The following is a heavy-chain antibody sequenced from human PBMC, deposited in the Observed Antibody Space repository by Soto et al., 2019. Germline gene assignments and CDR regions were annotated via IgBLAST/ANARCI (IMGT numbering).Heavy chain of an antibody. CDR2: MNPNSGNT. Sequence: KXSCKASGYTFTSYDINWVRQATGQGLEWMGWMNPNSGNTGYAQKFQGRVTMTRNTSISTAYMELSSLRSEDTAVYYCARTPGIAAARYYYGMDVWGQGTTVTVSS. CDR1: GYTFTSYD. V-gene: IGHV1-8*01. J-gene: IGHJ6*02. CDR3: ARTPGIAAARYYYGMDV. D-gene: IGHD6-13*01.